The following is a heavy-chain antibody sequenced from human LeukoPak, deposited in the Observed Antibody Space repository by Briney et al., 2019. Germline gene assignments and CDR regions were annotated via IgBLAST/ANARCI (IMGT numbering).Heavy chain of an antibody. V-gene: IGHV4-59*01. D-gene: IGHD3-3*01. CDR1: GGSISSYY. J-gene: IGHJ5*02. CDR3: ARVKDFWSGYQSNWFDP. Sequence: ETLSLTCTVSGGSISSYYWNWIRQPPGKGLEWIGYIYYSGSTNYNPSLKSRVTISVDTSKNQFSLKLSSVTAADTAVYYFARVKDFWSGYQSNWFDPWGQGTLVTVSS. CDR2: IYYSGST.